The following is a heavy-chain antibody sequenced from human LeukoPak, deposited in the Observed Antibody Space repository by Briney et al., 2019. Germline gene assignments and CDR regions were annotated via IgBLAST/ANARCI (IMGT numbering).Heavy chain of an antibody. J-gene: IGHJ4*02. Sequence: NPGGSLRLSCAASGFTFSNYGMSWVRQAPGEGLEWVSSITDNGVATYYADSVKGRFTISRDNSKNTLYLQMNSLKAEDTDIYYCANRGIVTQTTRYYFDCWGQGTLVTVSS. V-gene: IGHV3-23*01. CDR1: GFTFSNYG. D-gene: IGHD1-7*01. CDR2: ITDNGVAT. CDR3: ANRGIVTQTTRYYFDC.